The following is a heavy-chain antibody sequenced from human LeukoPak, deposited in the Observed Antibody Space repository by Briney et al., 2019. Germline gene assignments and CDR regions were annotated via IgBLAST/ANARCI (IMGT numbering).Heavy chain of an antibody. Sequence: ASVKVSCKASGYTFTSYDINWVRQATGQGLEWMGWMNPNSGNTGYAQNFQGRVTMTRNTSMSTAYMELSSLRSEDTAVYYCARGRLGYCSSTSCYAGWYDPWGQGTLVTVST. CDR1: GYTFTSYD. CDR3: ARGRLGYCSSTSCYAGWYDP. J-gene: IGHJ5*02. V-gene: IGHV1-8*01. D-gene: IGHD2-2*01. CDR2: MNPNSGNT.